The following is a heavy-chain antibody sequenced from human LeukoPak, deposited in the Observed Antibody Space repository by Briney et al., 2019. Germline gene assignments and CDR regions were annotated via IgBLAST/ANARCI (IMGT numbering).Heavy chain of an antibody. V-gene: IGHV3-23*01. CDR3: AKRPKQHWSAGPVQYFDY. CDR2: ISGSGGST. CDR1: GFTFSSYA. J-gene: IGHJ4*02. Sequence: PGGSLRLSCAASGFTFSSYAMSWVRQAPGKGLEWVSAISGSGGSTYYADSVKGRFTISRDNSKNTLYLQMNSLRAEDTAVYYCAKRPKQHWSAGPVQYFDYWGQGTLVTVSS. D-gene: IGHD1-1*01.